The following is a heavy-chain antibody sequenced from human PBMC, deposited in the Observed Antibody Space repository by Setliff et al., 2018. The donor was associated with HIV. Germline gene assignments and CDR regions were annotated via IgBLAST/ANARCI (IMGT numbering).Heavy chain of an antibody. J-gene: IGHJ5*02. V-gene: IGHV1-69*10. CDR1: GGTFSTYA. CDR3: ARLRGRIVLPSAMPS. CDR2: IIPTLGVA. D-gene: IGHD2-2*01. Sequence: SVKVSCKASGGTFSTYAISWVRQAPGRGLEWVGGIIPTLGVAHHAQKFQGRGTITADKSTNTAFMKLSSLRSEDTVVYYCARLRGRIVLPSAMPSWGQGTSVTVSS.